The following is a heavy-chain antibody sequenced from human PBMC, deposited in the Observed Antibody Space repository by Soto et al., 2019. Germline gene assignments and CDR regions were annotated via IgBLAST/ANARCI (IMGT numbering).Heavy chain of an antibody. J-gene: IGHJ3*02. CDR3: ARSSPGTNDAFDI. V-gene: IGHV5-10-1*01. Sequence: LGESLKISCKGSGYSFTSYWISWVRQMPGKGLEWMGRIDPSDSYTNYSPSFQGHVTISADKSISTAYLQWSSLKASDTAMYYCARSSPGTNDAFDIWGQGTMVTVSS. D-gene: IGHD1-7*01. CDR1: GYSFTSYW. CDR2: IDPSDSYT.